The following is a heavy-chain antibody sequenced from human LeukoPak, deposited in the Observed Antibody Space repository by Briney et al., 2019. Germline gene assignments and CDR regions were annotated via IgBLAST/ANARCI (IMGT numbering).Heavy chain of an antibody. V-gene: IGHV4-4*07. CDR3: AREAGYCSSTSCYTPFDY. CDR1: GFTFTDYY. Sequence: GSLRLSCAASGFTFTDYYMSWIRQPAGKGLEWIGRIYTSGSTNYNPSLKSRVTMSVDTSKNQFSLKLSSVTAADTAVYYCAREAGYCSSTSCYTPFDYWGQGTLVTVSS. CDR2: IYTSGST. J-gene: IGHJ4*02. D-gene: IGHD2-2*02.